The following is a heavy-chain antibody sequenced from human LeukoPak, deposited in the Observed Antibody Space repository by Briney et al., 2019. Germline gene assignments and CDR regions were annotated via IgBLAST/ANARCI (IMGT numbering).Heavy chain of an antibody. V-gene: IGHV1-24*01. Sequence: ASVKVSCKASGYTFTSYGISWVRQAPGKGLEWMGGFDPEDGETIYAQKFQGRVTMTEDTSTDTAYMELSSLRSEDTAVYYCATGVYSSSWYYFDYWGQGTLVTVSS. CDR2: FDPEDGET. D-gene: IGHD6-13*01. J-gene: IGHJ4*02. CDR1: GYTFTSYG. CDR3: ATGVYSSSWYYFDY.